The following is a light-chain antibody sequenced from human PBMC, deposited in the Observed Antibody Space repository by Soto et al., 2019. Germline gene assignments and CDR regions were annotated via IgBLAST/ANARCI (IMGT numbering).Light chain of an antibody. CDR2: GAS. J-gene: IGKJ2*01. CDR1: QSISSL. Sequence: GQRVTLPCMASQSISSLFAWYQQTPGKAPQLLIYGASTLQTGVASRFSGSRSTTDFTLTISSLQPEYSAAYYCLPDSTSPVTFGQGTKVDIK. V-gene: IGKV1-5*01. CDR3: LPDSTSPVT.